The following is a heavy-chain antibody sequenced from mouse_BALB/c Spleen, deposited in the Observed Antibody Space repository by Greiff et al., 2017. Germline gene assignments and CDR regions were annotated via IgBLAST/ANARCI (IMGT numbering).Heavy chain of an antibody. J-gene: IGHJ3*01. V-gene: IGHV5-6-3*01. CDR2: INSNGGST. CDR3: AREEDVYYGFAY. D-gene: IGHD2-1*01. Sequence: DVHLVESGGGLVQPGGSLKLSCAASGFTFSSYGMSWVRQTPDKRLELVATINSNGGSTYYPDSVKGRFTISRDNAKNTLYLQMSSLKSEDTAMYYCAREEDVYYGFAYWGQGTLVTVSA. CDR1: GFTFSSYG.